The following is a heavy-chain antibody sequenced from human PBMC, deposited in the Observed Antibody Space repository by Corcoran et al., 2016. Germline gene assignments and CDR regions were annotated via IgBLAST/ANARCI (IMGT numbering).Heavy chain of an antibody. Sequence: QVQLVQSGAEVKKPGASVKVSCKASGYTFTGYSMHWVRQAPGQGLEWMGWINPNSGGTNYAQKFQGRVTMTRDTSISTAYMELSRLRSDDTAVYYCARTYYDFWSSYCCDYWGQGTLVTVSS. CDR2: INPNSGGT. J-gene: IGHJ4*02. D-gene: IGHD3-3*01. V-gene: IGHV1-2*02. CDR3: ARTYYDFWSSYCCDY. CDR1: GYTFTGYS.